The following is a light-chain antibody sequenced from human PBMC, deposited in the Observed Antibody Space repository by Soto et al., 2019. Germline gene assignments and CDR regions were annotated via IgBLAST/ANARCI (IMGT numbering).Light chain of an antibody. CDR3: QQYADSPYT. V-gene: IGKV3-20*01. CDR2: GIS. J-gene: IGKJ2*01. Sequence: EIVLTQSPGTLSLSTGEGATLSRWGRQSVKSGSLAWYRQKPGQAPRLLIYGISSRATDIPDRFSGSGSGTDFTPTISRLEPEDCALYYCQQYADSPYTVGQGTKVDIE. CDR1: QSVKSGS.